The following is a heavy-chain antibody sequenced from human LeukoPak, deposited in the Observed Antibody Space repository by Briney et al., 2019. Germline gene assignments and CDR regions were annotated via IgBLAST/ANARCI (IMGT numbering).Heavy chain of an antibody. CDR3: AKSKGVIVRGVLDY. D-gene: IGHD3-10*01. CDR1: GFTFSNYG. V-gene: IGHV3-23*01. CDR2: ISGSGGST. Sequence: PGGSLRLSCAASGFTFSNYGMSWVRQAPGKGLEWVSAISGSGGSTYYADSVKGRFTISRDNSKNTLYLQMNSLRAEDTAVYYCAKSKGVIVRGVLDYWGQGTLVTVSS. J-gene: IGHJ4*02.